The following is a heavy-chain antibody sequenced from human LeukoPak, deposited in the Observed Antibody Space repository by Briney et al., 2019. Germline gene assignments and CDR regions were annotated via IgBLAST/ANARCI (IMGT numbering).Heavy chain of an antibody. J-gene: IGHJ4*02. V-gene: IGHV1-18*01. CDR1: GYSFTSYG. CDR3: ARIAEQHLQYYFDY. Sequence: ASVKVSCKASGYSFTSYGFSWVRQAPGQGLEWMGWISAYDGNTNYAQKLQGRVTMATDTSTSTAYMELRSLRSDDSGVYFCARIAEQHLQYYFDYWGQGTLVTVSS. D-gene: IGHD6-13*01. CDR2: ISAYDGNT.